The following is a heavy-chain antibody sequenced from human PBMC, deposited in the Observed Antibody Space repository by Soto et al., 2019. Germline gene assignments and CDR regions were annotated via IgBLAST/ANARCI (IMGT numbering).Heavy chain of an antibody. V-gene: IGHV3-30*18. CDR1: GFTFSDYA. D-gene: IGHD2-2*01. CDR2: ITYDGRHQ. CDR3: AKETSRFAVPAALDY. J-gene: IGHJ4*02. Sequence: QVQLVESGGGVVQPGRSLRLSCAASGFTFSDYAIHWVRLAPGKGLEWVAVITYDGRHQYYADSVKGRFTISRDNSKNTLFLQMNSVRAEDTALYYCAKETSRFAVPAALDYRGQGTLVTVSS.